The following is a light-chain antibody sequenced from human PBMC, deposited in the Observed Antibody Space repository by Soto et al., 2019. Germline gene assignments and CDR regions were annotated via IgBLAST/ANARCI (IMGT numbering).Light chain of an antibody. CDR1: QSINTW. V-gene: IGKV1-5*03. CDR2: QAS. Sequence: DIQMTQSPSALSASVGDRVTITCRASQSINTWLAWYQQKPGRAPRFLIYQASSVESGVPSRFSDSGFGTEFTLTISNLQPDDFATYYCQQYKSYSTFGQGTKLETK. CDR3: QQYKSYST. J-gene: IGKJ2*01.